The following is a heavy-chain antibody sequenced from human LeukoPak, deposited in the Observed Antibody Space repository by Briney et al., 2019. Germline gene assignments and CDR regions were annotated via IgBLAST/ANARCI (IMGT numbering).Heavy chain of an antibody. D-gene: IGHD2-8*02. V-gene: IGHV3-48*03. Sequence: GGSLRLSCAASGFTFSSYEMNWVRQAPGKGLEWVSYISSSGSTIYYADSVKGRFTISRDNAKNSLYLQMNSLRAEDTAVYYCARRVVLRYWFDPWGQGTLVTVSS. CDR1: GFTFSSYE. J-gene: IGHJ5*02. CDR2: ISSSGSTI. CDR3: ARRVVLRYWFDP.